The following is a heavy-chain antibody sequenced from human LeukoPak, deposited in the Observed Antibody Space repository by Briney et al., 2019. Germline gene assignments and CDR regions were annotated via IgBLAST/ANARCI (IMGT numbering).Heavy chain of an antibody. CDR2: IYTSGST. D-gene: IGHD6-6*01. J-gene: IGHJ4*02. V-gene: IGHV4-59*10. Sequence: PSETLSLTCVVYGGSFSGYHWSWIRQPAGKGLEWIGRIYTSGSTNYNPSLKSRVTISVDTSKNQFSLNLTSVTAADTAVYYCARFDYSSSSYYFDYWGQGTLVTVSS. CDR1: GGSFSGYH. CDR3: ARFDYSSSSYYFDY.